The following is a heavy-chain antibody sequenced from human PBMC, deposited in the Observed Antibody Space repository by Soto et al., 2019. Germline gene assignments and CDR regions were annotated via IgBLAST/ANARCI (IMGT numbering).Heavy chain of an antibody. CDR3: ARDTSSSPRSLDY. J-gene: IGHJ4*02. CDR1: GGTFSSYT. V-gene: IGHV1-69*04. D-gene: IGHD6-6*01. CDR2: IIPILGIA. Sequence: VASVKVSCKASGGTFSSYTISWVRQAPGKGLEWMGRIIPILGIANYAQKFQGRVTITADKSTSTAYMELSSLRSEDTAVYYCARDTSSSPRSLDYWGQGTLVTVSS.